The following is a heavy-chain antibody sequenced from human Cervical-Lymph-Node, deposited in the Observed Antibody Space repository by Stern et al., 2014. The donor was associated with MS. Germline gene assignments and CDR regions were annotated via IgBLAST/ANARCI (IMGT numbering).Heavy chain of an antibody. V-gene: IGHV4-31*03. CDR3: ASSGSYARYYFDL. Sequence: QLQLQESGPRVVKPSPTLSLSCTVSGGSVNDGGHYWTWIRQHPGTGLEWNGDIAYSGSAIYSPSLKSRVTISLDTSKNHFSLNMTSVTAADTAMYFCASSGSYARYYFDLWGQGTLVTVSS. CDR2: IAYSGSA. J-gene: IGHJ4*01. D-gene: IGHD1-26*01. CDR1: GGSVNDGGHY.